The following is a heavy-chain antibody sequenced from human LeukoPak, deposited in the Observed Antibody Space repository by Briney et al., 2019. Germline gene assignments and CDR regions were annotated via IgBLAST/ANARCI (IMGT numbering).Heavy chain of an antibody. J-gene: IGHJ6*03. CDR2: IYTSGST. CDR3: ARGRVSSSSWYSTYYYYFYMDV. CDR1: GGSISSYY. D-gene: IGHD6-13*01. Sequence: SETLSLTCTVSGGSISSYYWSWIRQPAGKGLEWIGRIYTSGSTNYNPSLKSRVTMSVDTSKNQFSLKLSSVTAADTAVYYCARGRVSSSSWYSTYYYYFYMDVWGKGTTVTVSS. V-gene: IGHV4-4*07.